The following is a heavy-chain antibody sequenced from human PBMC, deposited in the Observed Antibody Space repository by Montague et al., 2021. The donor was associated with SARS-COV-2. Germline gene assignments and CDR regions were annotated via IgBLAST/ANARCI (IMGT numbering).Heavy chain of an antibody. CDR3: ACVGRQELVRLSGMDV. D-gene: IGHD6-13*01. CDR1: SGSISSSSCY. V-gene: IGHV4-39*07. CDR2: IYYSGST. J-gene: IGHJ6*02. Sequence: SETLSLTCTVSSGSISSSSCYWGWLRQPPGKGLECNGCIYYSGSTYYXPSLQSRVTISVDTSKNQFSLKLSSVTAADTAVYYCACVGRQELVRLSGMDVWGQGTTVTVSS.